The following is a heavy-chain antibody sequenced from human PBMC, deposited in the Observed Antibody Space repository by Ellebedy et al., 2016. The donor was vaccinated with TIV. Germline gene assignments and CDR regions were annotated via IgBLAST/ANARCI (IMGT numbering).Heavy chain of an antibody. J-gene: IGHJ4*02. V-gene: IGHV5-51*01. CDR3: ARLQSSMVGATVPDS. CDR2: IDPDDSDT. Sequence: GESLKISCAASGYIFTDYWVAWVRQTPGLGLEWMGIIDPDDSDTRYSPSFQGQVTISGGRSSSSTYLQWSSLRASDTAIYYCARLQSSMVGATVPDSWGQGTQVIVSS. D-gene: IGHD1-26*01. CDR1: GYIFTDYW.